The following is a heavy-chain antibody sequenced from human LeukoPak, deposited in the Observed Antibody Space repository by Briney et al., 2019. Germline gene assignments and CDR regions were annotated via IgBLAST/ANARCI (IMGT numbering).Heavy chain of an antibody. J-gene: IGHJ4*02. CDR3: VRALIAASLYYFDY. CDR2: ISSSISYI. V-gene: IGHV3-21*01. D-gene: IGHD6-6*01. Sequence: PGGSLRLSCAPSGFTFSSYSMNWVRHAPRKGLEWVSSISSSISYIYYADSVKGRFTISRDNAKNSLYLQMNSLRAEDTAVYYCVRALIAASLYYFDYWGQGTLVTVSS. CDR1: GFTFSSYS.